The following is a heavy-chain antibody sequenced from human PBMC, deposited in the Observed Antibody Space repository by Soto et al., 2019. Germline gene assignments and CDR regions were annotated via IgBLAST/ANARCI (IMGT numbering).Heavy chain of an antibody. J-gene: IGHJ6*02. D-gene: IGHD3-16*01. CDR2: SSSSGGYT. CDR1: GFSVGDNY. Sequence: PGGSLRLSCAASGFSVGDNYMTWIRQAPGKGLEWLSYSSSSGGYTNYADSVKGRFTISRDNAKNSLYLPMDSLRAEDTAVYFCARSSGRRHVFTFDYGLDVWGQGTTVTVSS. CDR3: ARSSGRRHVFTFDYGLDV. V-gene: IGHV3-11*06.